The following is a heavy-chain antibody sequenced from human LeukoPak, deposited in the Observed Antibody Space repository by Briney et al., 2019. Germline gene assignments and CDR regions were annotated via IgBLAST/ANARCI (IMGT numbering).Heavy chain of an antibody. J-gene: IGHJ6*02. CDR3: GMVVAATHYYYYYGMDV. V-gene: IGHV1-69*13. Sequence: ASVKVSYKASGGTFSSYAISWVRQAPGQGLEWMGGIIPIFGTANYAQKFQGGVTITADESTSTAYMELSSLRSEDTAVYYCGMVVAATHYYYYYGMDVWGQGTTVTVSS. CDR1: GGTFSSYA. D-gene: IGHD2-15*01. CDR2: IIPIFGTA.